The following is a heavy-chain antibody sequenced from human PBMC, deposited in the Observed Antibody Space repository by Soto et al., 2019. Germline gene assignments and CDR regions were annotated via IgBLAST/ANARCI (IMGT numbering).Heavy chain of an antibody. CDR3: AKDSYDYYDSSERFDY. Sequence: GGSLRLSCAASGFTFSSYAMSWVRQAPGKGLEWVSAISGSGGSTYYADSVKGRFTISRDNSKNTLYLQMNSLRAEDTAVYYCAKDSYDYYDSSERFDYWGQGTLVTVSS. D-gene: IGHD3-22*01. J-gene: IGHJ4*02. CDR2: ISGSGGST. V-gene: IGHV3-23*01. CDR1: GFTFSSYA.